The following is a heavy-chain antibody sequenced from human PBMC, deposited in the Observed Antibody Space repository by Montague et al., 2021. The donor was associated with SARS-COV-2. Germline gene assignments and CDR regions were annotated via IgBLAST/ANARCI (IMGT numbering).Heavy chain of an antibody. V-gene: IGHV3-74*01. D-gene: IGHD1-26*01. CDR1: GFSINDYW. CDR2: TDNDVRRE. CDR3: TRDRYWEVFDV. Sequence: SLRLSCAASGFSINDYWMHWVRQVPGKRLVWVSRTDNDVRREVYADSVRGRFTVSGDNAKNTIYLQMDSLRADDTGIYFCTRDRYWEVFDVWGQGTLVIVSS. J-gene: IGHJ3*01.